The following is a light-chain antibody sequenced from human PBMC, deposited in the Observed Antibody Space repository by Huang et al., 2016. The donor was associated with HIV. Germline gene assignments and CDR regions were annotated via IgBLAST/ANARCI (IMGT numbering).Light chain of an antibody. CDR2: AAS. CDR3: QQSRT. Sequence: IQLTQSPSSLSASVGDRVTITCRASQDISSYLAWYQQKPGKAPTLLIFAASTLQSGVPSRFSGSGSATDFTLTISSLQPEDFATYYCQQSRTFGGGTKVDIK. V-gene: IGKV1-9*01. CDR1: QDISSY. J-gene: IGKJ4*01.